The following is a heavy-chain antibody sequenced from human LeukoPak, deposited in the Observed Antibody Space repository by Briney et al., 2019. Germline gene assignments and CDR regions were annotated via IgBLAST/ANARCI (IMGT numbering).Heavy chain of an antibody. CDR3: ARAKYDSSGYYWFDP. V-gene: IGHV1-18*01. D-gene: IGHD3-22*01. CDR2: ISAYNGYT. Sequence: GASEKVSCKASGYTFTSYGISWVRQAPGQGLEWMGWISAYNGYTKYAEKPQGRVTMTTDTSTSTAYMELRSLRSDDTAVYYCARAKYDSSGYYWFDPWGQGTLVTVSS. J-gene: IGHJ5*02. CDR1: GYTFTSYG.